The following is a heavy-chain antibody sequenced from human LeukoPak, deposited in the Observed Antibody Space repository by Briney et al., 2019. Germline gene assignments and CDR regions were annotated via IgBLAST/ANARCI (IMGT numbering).Heavy chain of an antibody. Sequence: SETLSLTCTVSGGSISSSSYYWGWIRQPPGKGLEWIGSIYYSGSTYYNPSLKSRVTISVDTSKNQFSLKLSSVTAADTAVYYCARDVDTAMVRGMDVWGQGTTVTVSS. V-gene: IGHV4-39*07. CDR3: ARDVDTAMVRGMDV. CDR1: GGSISSSSYY. CDR2: IYYSGST. D-gene: IGHD5-18*01. J-gene: IGHJ6*02.